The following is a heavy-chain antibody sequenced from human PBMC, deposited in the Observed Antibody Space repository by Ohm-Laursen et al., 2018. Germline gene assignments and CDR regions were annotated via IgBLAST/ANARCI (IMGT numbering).Heavy chain of an antibody. CDR2: LSETGSPT. V-gene: IGHV3-21*01. CDR1: RFTFSSYA. Sequence: GSLRLSCAASRFTFSSYAMTWVRQAPGKGLEWVSYLSETGSPTYYADSVRGRFTVARDNTKNSLHLQMNSLRAEDTAVYYCAREGPRASSYDGSGNSDYYYYGLDVWGQGTTVTVSS. D-gene: IGHD3-10*01. CDR3: AREGPRASSYDGSGNSDYYYYGLDV. J-gene: IGHJ6*02.